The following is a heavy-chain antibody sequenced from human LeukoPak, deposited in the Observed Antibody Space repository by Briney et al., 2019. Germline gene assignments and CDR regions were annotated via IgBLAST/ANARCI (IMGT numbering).Heavy chain of an antibody. D-gene: IGHD1-14*01. Sequence: GESPKISCKGSGYRFTNYWVGWVRPMPGKGLEWMGFIYPADSRTRYSPSFQGQVTISADKSINTAYLQWSSLRASDTAIYYCARHQEPIPRSAVPEEDYHYVDGWPNGPTVSASS. J-gene: IGHJ6*03. CDR3: ARHQEPIPRSAVPEEDYHYVDG. V-gene: IGHV5-51*01. CDR2: IYPADSRT. CDR1: GYRFTNYW.